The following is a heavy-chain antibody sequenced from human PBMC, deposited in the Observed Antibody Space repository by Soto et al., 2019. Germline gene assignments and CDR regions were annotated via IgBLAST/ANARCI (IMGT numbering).Heavy chain of an antibody. D-gene: IGHD3-22*01. J-gene: IGHJ4*02. CDR2: ISSSSSYI. CDR1: GFTFSSYS. CDR3: ARDGMISTIDY. Sequence: GGSLRLSCAASGFTFSSYSMNWVRQAPGKGLEWVSSISSSSSYIYYADSVKGRFTISRDNAKNSLYLQMNSLRAEDTAVYYCARDGMISTIDYWGQGTLVTVSS. V-gene: IGHV3-21*01.